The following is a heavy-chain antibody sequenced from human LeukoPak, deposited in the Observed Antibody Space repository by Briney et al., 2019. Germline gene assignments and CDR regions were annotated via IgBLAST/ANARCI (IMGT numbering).Heavy chain of an antibody. J-gene: IGHJ4*02. CDR3: ARVFFPGPYYFDY. CDR1: GGSISSGSYY. V-gene: IGHV4-61*02. D-gene: IGHD3-3*01. CDR2: IYTSGST. Sequence: SETLSLTCTVSGGSISSGSYYWSWIRQPAGKGLEWIGRIYTSGSTNYNPSLKSRVTISVDTSKNQFSLKLSSVTAADTAIYYCARVFFPGPYYFDYWGQGTLVTVSS.